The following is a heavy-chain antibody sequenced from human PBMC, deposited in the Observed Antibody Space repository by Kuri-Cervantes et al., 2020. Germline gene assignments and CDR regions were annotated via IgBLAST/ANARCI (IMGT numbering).Heavy chain of an antibody. CDR3: AKDGDVLRFLETSEYYFDY. V-gene: IGHV3-11*01. CDR2: ISSSGSTI. CDR1: GFTFSDYY. Sequence: GESLKISCAASGFTFSDYYMSWIRQAPGKGLEWVSYISSSGSTICYADSVKGRFTISRDNAKNSLYLQMNSLRAEDTALYYCAKDGDVLRFLETSEYYFDYWGQGTLVTVSS. J-gene: IGHJ4*02. D-gene: IGHD3-3*01.